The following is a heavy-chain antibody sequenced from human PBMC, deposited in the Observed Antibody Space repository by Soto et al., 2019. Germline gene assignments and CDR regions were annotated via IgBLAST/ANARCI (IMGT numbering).Heavy chain of an antibody. CDR3: ARRGSGTYFDY. CDR2: VSGSGGST. J-gene: IGHJ4*02. D-gene: IGHD6-13*01. CDR1: GFTFSSYA. Sequence: EVQLLESGGGLVQPGGSLRLSCAASGFTFSSYAMRWVRQAPGKGLEWVSAVSGSGGSTYYADSVKGRFTISRDNSKDTLYLQMNSLRAEDTAVYYCARRGSGTYFDYWGQGTLVTVSS. V-gene: IGHV3-23*01.